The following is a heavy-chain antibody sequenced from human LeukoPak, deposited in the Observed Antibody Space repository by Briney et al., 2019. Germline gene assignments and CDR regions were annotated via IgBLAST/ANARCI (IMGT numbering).Heavy chain of an antibody. V-gene: IGHV4-38-2*02. CDR2: IFHTGST. D-gene: IGHD6-6*01. Sequence: SETLSLTCTVSGYSMTSGYYWGWIRQTPGKGLEWIGSIFHTGSTFYNPSLKSRVTMSVDTSKNQFSLKLSSVTAADTAVYYCARDHDEYRGYFDYWGQGTLVTVSS. CDR1: GYSMTSGYY. J-gene: IGHJ4*02. CDR3: ARDHDEYRGYFDY.